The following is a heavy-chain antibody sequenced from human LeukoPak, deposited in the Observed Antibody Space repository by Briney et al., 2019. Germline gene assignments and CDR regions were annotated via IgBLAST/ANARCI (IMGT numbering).Heavy chain of an antibody. D-gene: IGHD2-2*01. V-gene: IGHV1-2*02. J-gene: IGHJ6*02. Sequence: GASVKVSCKASGYTFTAYYIHWVRRAPGQGLEWMGWINPNSGGTESAQKFQGRVTMTRDTSISTAYMELSRLRSDDTAAYYCTRDHCTSINCYEYNYYGMDVWGQGTTVTVSS. CDR2: INPNSGGT. CDR1: GYTFTAYY. CDR3: TRDHCTSINCYEYNYYGMDV.